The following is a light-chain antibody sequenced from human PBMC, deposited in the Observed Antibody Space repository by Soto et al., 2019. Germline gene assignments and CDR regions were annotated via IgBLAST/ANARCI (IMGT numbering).Light chain of an antibody. CDR2: GAS. Sequence: EIVFTQSPGTLSLSPGEGATLSCRASQSISSNFLAWYQQKRGQAPRLIIHGASNRETGIPDRFSGSGSGTEFTRTITRLEPEDFAVYYCQQYSGSTLTFGQGTKVDIK. J-gene: IGKJ1*01. V-gene: IGKV3-20*01. CDR1: QSISSNF. CDR3: QQYSGSTLT.